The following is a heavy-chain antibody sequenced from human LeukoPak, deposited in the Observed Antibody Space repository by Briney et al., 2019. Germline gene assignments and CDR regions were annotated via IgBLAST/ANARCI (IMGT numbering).Heavy chain of an antibody. D-gene: IGHD1-26*01. CDR2: INHSGST. Sequence: PSETLSLTCAVYGGSFSGYYWSWIRQPPGKGLEWIGEINHSGSTNYNPSLKSRVTISVDTSKNQFSLKLSSVTAADTAVYYCARSYTPSYYYGMDVWGQGTTVTVSS. CDR3: ARSYTPSYYYGMDV. J-gene: IGHJ6*02. CDR1: GGSFSGYY. V-gene: IGHV4-34*09.